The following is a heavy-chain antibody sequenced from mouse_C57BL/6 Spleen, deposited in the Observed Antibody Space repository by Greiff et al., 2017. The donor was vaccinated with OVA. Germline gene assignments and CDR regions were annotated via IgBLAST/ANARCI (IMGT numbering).Heavy chain of an antibody. J-gene: IGHJ2*01. CDR1: GYTFTSYW. CDR3: ARSKVSSYI. D-gene: IGHD2-12*01. Sequence: QVQLKQPGAELVKPGASVKLSCKASGYTFTSYWMQWVKQRPGQGLEWIGEIDPSDSYTNYNQKFKGKATLTVDTSSSTAYMQLSSLTSEDSAVYYCARSKVSSYIWGQGTTLTVSS. V-gene: IGHV1-50*01. CDR2: IDPSDSYT.